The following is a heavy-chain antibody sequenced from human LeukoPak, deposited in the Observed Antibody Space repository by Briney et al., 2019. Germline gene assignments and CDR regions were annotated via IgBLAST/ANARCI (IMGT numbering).Heavy chain of an antibody. V-gene: IGHV5-51*01. CDR2: IYPGDSDT. CDR1: GYSFTSYW. D-gene: IGHD3-22*01. Sequence: GESLKISCKGSGYSFTSYWIGWGRQMRGKGLEWMGIIYPGDSDTRYSPSFQGQVTISADKSISIAYLQWSSLKPSDTALYYCARRGGVDSSGYYLPHFDYWGQGTLVTVSS. J-gene: IGHJ4*02. CDR3: ARRGGVDSSGYYLPHFDY.